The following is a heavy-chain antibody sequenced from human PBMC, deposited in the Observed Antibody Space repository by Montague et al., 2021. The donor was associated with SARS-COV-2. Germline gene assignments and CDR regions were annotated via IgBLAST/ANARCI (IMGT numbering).Heavy chain of an antibody. J-gene: IGHJ3*01. V-gene: IGHV4-59*08. CDR1: GGSINNYY. D-gene: IGHD1-26*01. Sequence: SETLSLTCTVSGGSINNYYWSWIRQPPEKGLEWIAYIYYTGSANYNPSLKSRVSISLDTSKNQFSLSLTSVTAADTALYYCARHLPVGTSGFDFWGQGTMVTVSS. CDR3: ARHLPVGTSGFDF. CDR2: IYYTGSA.